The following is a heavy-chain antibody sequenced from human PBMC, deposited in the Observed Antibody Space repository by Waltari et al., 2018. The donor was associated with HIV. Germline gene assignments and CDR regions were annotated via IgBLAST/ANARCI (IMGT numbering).Heavy chain of an antibody. CDR1: VVTCSSYA. CDR2: ITDSGGST. D-gene: IGHD1-26*01. CDR3: AKGGIGELGALES. Sequence: EVQLLESGGGLVRQGGSLRVSCAASVVTCSSYAMTWVRQSPGKGLEWVSSITDSGGSTYHADSVKGRFTISRDNPKNTLHLQMNSLRAEDTAVYYCAKGGIGELGALESWGQGTLVTVSS. V-gene: IGHV3-23*01. J-gene: IGHJ4*02.